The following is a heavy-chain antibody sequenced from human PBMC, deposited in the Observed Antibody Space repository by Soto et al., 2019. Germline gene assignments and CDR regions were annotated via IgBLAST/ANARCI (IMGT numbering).Heavy chain of an antibody. D-gene: IGHD3-3*01. Sequence: EVQLVESGGGLVKPGGSLRLSCAASGFTFSSYSMNWVRQAPGKGLEWVSSISSSSSYIYYADSVKGRFTISRDNAKNSLYLKMNSLRAEDTAVYYCAIMYYDFWSGYYSCYGMDVWGQGTTVTVSS. V-gene: IGHV3-21*01. CDR1: GFTFSSYS. CDR3: AIMYYDFWSGYYSCYGMDV. J-gene: IGHJ6*02. CDR2: ISSSSSYI.